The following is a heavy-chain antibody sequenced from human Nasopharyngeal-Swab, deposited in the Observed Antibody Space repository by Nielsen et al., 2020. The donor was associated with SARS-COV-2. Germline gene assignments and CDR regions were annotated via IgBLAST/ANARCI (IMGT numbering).Heavy chain of an antibody. CDR2: INHSGST. CDR1: GGSFSGYY. Sequence: GSLRLSCAVSGGSFSGYYWSWIRQPPGKGLEWIGEINHSGSTNYNPSLKSRVTTSVDTSKNRFSLKLSSVTAADTAVYYCARGGSSSWYYYYYGMDVWGQGTTVTVSS. D-gene: IGHD6-13*01. J-gene: IGHJ6*02. CDR3: ARGGSSSWYYYYYGMDV. V-gene: IGHV4-34*01.